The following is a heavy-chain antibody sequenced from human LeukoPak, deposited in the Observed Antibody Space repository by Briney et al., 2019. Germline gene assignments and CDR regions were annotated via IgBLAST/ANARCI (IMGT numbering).Heavy chain of an antibody. D-gene: IGHD2-2*02. CDR3: AKVSCSSTSCYNPLRY. J-gene: IGHJ4*02. Sequence: GGSLRLSCAASGFTFSSYDMHWVRQAPGKGLEWVAFIRYDGSNKYYADSVKGRFTISRDNSRNTLYLQMNSLRAEDTAVYYCAKVSCSSTSCYNPLRYWGRGTLDTVSS. CDR2: IRYDGSNK. V-gene: IGHV3-30*02. CDR1: GFTFSSYD.